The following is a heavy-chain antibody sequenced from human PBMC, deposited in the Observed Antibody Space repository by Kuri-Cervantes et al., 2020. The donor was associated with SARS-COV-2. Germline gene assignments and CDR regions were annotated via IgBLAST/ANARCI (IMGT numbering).Heavy chain of an antibody. CDR2: IYYSGST. CDR1: GGSISSYY. D-gene: IGHD6-13*01. J-gene: IGHJ4*02. Sequence: SETLSLTCTVSGGSISSYYWSWIRQPPGKGLEWIGYIYYSGSTNYNPSLKSRVTISVDTSKNQFSLKLSSVTAADTAVYYCARDGSSRDYWDQGTLVTVSS. CDR3: ARDGSSRDY. V-gene: IGHV4-59*12.